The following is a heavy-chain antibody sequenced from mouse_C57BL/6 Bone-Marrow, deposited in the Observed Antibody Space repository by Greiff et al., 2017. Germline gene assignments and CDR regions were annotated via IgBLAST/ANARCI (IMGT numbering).Heavy chain of an antibody. Sequence: VQRVESGPGLVAPSQSLSITCTVSGFSLTSYGVDWVRQPPGKGLEWLGVIWGGGSTNYNSALMSRLSISKDNSKSQVFLKMTSLQTDDTAMYYCAKQDDPNYGNYCCAMDYWGQGTSVTVSS. D-gene: IGHD2-1*01. V-gene: IGHV2-9*01. CDR3: AKQDDPNYGNYCCAMDY. CDR1: GFSLTSYG. CDR2: IWGGGST. J-gene: IGHJ4*01.